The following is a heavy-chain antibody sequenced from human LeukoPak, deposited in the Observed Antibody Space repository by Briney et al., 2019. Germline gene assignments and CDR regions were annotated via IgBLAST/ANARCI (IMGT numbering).Heavy chain of an antibody. D-gene: IGHD3-9*01. CDR3: ARSLHYDILTGLTDWFDP. CDR2: ISAYNGNT. J-gene: IGHJ5*02. Sequence: ASVKVSCKASGYTFTSYGISWVRQAPGQGLEWMGWISAYNGNTNYAQKLQGRVTMTTDTSTSTAYMELRSLRSDDTAVYYCARSLHYDILTGLTDWFDPWGQGTLVTVSS. V-gene: IGHV1-18*01. CDR1: GYTFTSYG.